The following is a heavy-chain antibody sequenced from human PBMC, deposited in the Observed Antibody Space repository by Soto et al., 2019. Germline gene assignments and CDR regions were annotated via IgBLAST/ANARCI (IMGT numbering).Heavy chain of an antibody. V-gene: IGHV1-24*01. Sequence: ASVKVSCKVSGYTLTELSMHWVRQAPGKGLEWMGGFDPEDGETIYAQQFQGRVTMTEDTSTDTAYMELSSLRSEDKAVYYCATESYYDILTGFDYWGQGTLVTVSS. D-gene: IGHD3-9*01. CDR3: ATESYYDILTGFDY. CDR2: FDPEDGET. J-gene: IGHJ4*02. CDR1: GYTLTELS.